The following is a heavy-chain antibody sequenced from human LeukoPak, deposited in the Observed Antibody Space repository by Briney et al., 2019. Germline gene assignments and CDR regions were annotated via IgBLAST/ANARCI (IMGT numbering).Heavy chain of an antibody. CDR3: SKVRSSGYPNAFDI. J-gene: IGHJ3*02. CDR2: ISWNSGSI. D-gene: IGHD5-18*01. Sequence: GGSLRLSCAASGFTFDDYAMHWVRQAPGKGLEWVSGISWNSGSIGYADSVKGRFTISRDNAKNSLYLQMNSLRAEDTALYYCSKVRSSGYPNAFDIWGQGTMVTVSS. V-gene: IGHV3-9*01. CDR1: GFTFDDYA.